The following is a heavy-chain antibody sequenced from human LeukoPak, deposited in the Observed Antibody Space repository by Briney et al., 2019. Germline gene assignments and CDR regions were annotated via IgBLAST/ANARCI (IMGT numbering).Heavy chain of an antibody. CDR1: GFPLSSLG. V-gene: IGHV3-7*03. CDR3: ARNNGMDV. J-gene: IGHJ6*02. CDR2: VNRDGSET. Sequence: GGSRSLSCAAPGFPLSSLGMPWVRQFPGGGLEWVANVNRDGSETYYLDSVKGRFTISKDNAKNSLYLQMNSLRAEDTALYHCARNNGMDVWGQGTTVIVSS.